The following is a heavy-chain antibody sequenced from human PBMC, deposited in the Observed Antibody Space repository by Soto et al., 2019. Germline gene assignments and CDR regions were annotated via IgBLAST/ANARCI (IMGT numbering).Heavy chain of an antibody. Sequence: SETLSLTCTVSGGSISSYYWSRIRQPAGKGLEWIGRIYTSGSTNYNPSLKSRVTMSVDTSKNQFSLKLSSVTAADTAVYYCARGVLDILTGYYSFDYWGQGTLVTVSS. J-gene: IGHJ4*02. CDR2: IYTSGST. D-gene: IGHD3-9*01. CDR3: ARGVLDILTGYYSFDY. V-gene: IGHV4-4*07. CDR1: GGSISSYY.